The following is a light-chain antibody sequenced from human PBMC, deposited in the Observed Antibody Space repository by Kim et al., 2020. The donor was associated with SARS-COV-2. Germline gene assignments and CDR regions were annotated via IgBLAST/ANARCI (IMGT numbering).Light chain of an antibody. CDR2: DAA. J-gene: IGKJ4*01. CDR1: RDISNY. V-gene: IGKV1-33*01. CDR3: QQYDNLPLT. Sequence: ASGGDRVTITCQASRDISNYVKWYQQKPGKAPKIRIFDAANLEARVPSRFSGSGSGTSFTFTISSLQPDDIARYYCQQYDNLPLTFGGGTKVDIK.